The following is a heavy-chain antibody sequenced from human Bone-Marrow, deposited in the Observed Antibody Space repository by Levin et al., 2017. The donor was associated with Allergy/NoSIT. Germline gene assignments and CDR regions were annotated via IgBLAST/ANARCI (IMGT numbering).Heavy chain of an antibody. D-gene: IGHD3-10*01. CDR2: INHSGST. J-gene: IGHJ4*01. Sequence: SETLSLTCAVDGGSFTGYFWTWIRQPPGKGLEWIGEINHSGSTKYNPSLTSRVTISVDTSKKEFSLNLSSVTAADTAVFYCARGGRWSFSYYFDYWGHGTRVTVSS. CDR1: GGSFTGYF. CDR3: ARGGRWSFSYYFDY. V-gene: IGHV4-34*01.